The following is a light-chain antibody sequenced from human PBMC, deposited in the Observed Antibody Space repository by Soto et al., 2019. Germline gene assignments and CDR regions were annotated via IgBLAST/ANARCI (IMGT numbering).Light chain of an antibody. CDR2: KAS. CDR1: QRISSW. V-gene: IGKV1-5*03. CDR3: QQYNTSPWT. J-gene: IGKJ1*01. Sequence: DIQMTQSPSTLSASVGDRVTITCRASQRISSWLAWYQQKPGKAPKLLIYKASTLESGVPSRFGGSGSGTEFTLTSSSLQPDDFATYFCQQYNTSPWTFGQGTKVEIK.